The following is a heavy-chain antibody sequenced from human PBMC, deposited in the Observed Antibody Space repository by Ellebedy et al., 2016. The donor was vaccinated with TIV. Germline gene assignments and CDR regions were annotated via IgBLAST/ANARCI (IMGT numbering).Heavy chain of an antibody. CDR3: ARDMRRREAVAGTRRGMDV. Sequence: ASVKVSCXASGYTFTSYYMHWVRQAPGQGLEWMGWINPNSGGTNYAQKFQGRVTMTRDTSISTAYMEQSRLRSDDTAVYYCARDMRRREAVAGTRRGMDVWGQGTTVTVSS. CDR1: GYTFTSYY. J-gene: IGHJ6*02. CDR2: INPNSGGT. D-gene: IGHD6-19*01. V-gene: IGHV1-2*02.